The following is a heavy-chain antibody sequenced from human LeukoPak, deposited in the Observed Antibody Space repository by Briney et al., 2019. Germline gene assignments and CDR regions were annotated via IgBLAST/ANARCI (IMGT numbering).Heavy chain of an antibody. CDR1: GFTFSSYS. J-gene: IGHJ4*02. V-gene: IGHV3-21*01. CDR2: ISSSSSSYI. CDR3: ARAYGDSYYFDY. D-gene: IGHD4-17*01. Sequence: GGSLRLSCAASGFTFSSYSMNWVRQAPGKGLEWVSSISSSSSSYIYYADSVKGRFTISRDNAKNSLYLQMNSLRAEDTAVYYCARAYGDSYYFDYWGQGTLVTVSS.